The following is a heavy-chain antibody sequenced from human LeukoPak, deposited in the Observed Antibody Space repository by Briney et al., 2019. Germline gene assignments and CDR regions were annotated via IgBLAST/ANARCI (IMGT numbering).Heavy chain of an antibody. V-gene: IGHV3-11*06. Sequence: GGSLRLSCAASGFTFSDYYMSWIRQAPGKGLEWVSYISSCSSYTNYADSVKGRFTISRDNAKNPLYLQMNSLRAEDTAVYYCARAVCSGGSCWITFDYWGQGTLVTVSS. J-gene: IGHJ4*02. D-gene: IGHD2-15*01. CDR3: ARAVCSGGSCWITFDY. CDR2: ISSCSSYT. CDR1: GFTFSDYY.